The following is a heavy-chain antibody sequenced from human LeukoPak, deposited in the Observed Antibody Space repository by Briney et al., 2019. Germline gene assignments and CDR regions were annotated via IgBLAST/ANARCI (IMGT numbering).Heavy chain of an antibody. Sequence: ASVKVSCKASGYTFTDYYIHWVRQAPGQGLEWMGWINPDSGGTNYAQNFQGRVTMTRDTSISTAYMELSRLRSDDTAVYYCARDLGYYDRLDQFDCWGQGTLVTVFS. CDR1: GYTFTDYY. J-gene: IGHJ4*02. V-gene: IGHV1-2*02. D-gene: IGHD3-22*01. CDR2: INPDSGGT. CDR3: ARDLGYYDRLDQFDC.